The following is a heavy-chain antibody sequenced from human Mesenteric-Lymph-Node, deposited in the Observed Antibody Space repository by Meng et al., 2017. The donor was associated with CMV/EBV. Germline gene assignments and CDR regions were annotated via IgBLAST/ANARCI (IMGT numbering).Heavy chain of an antibody. CDR1: GFTFSDHW. Sequence: GGSLRLSCAASGFTFSDHWMHWVRQAPGKGLVWVSRISSDGGSTSNADSVTGRFTISRDNAKNTLYLQMNSLRAEDTAVYFCARDMRYDFWSGCYAMDVWGQGTTVTVSS. CDR3: ARDMRYDFWSGCYAMDV. J-gene: IGHJ6*02. V-gene: IGHV3-74*01. CDR2: ISSDGGST. D-gene: IGHD3-3*01.